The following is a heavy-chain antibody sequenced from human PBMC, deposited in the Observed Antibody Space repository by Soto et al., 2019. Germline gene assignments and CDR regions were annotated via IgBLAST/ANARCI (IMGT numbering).Heavy chain of an antibody. CDR3: ARGLDYYYDSSGYSDDAFDI. V-gene: IGHV4-34*01. CDR2: INHSGST. D-gene: IGHD3-22*01. Sequence: SLTCAVYGGSFSGYYWSWIRQPPGKGLEWIGEINHSGSTNYNPSLKSRVTISVDTSKNQFSLKLSSVTAADTAVYYCARGLDYYYDSSGYSDDAFDIWGQGTMVTVS. J-gene: IGHJ3*02. CDR1: GGSFSGYY.